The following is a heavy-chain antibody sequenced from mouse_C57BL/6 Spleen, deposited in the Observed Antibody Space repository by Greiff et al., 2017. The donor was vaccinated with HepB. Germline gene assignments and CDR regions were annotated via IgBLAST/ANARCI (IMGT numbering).Heavy chain of an antibody. D-gene: IGHD1-1*01. J-gene: IGHJ1*03. Sequence: ESGAELVRPGASVTLSCKASGYTFTDYDMHWVKQTPVHGLEWIGAIDPETGGTAYNQKFKGKAILTADKSSSTAYMELRSLTSEDSAVYYCTRRITTVVAPTEYFDVWGTGTTVTVSS. CDR3: TRRITTVVAPTEYFDV. V-gene: IGHV1-15*01. CDR2: IDPETGGT. CDR1: GYTFTDYD.